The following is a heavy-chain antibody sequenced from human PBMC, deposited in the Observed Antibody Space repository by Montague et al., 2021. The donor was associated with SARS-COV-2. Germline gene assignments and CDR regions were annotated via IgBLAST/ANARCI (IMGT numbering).Heavy chain of an antibody. V-gene: IGHV2-70*11. CDR1: GFSLSTSGMC. J-gene: IGHJ4*02. CDR3: ARTTMITFGGVIVPFDY. Sequence: PALVKPTQTLTLTCTFSGFSLSTSGMCVSWIRQPPGKALEWLARXDWDDDKYYSTSLKTRLTISKDASKNQVVLTMTNMDPVDTATYYCARTTMITFGGVIVPFDYWGQGTLVAVSS. CDR2: XDWDDDK. D-gene: IGHD3-16*02.